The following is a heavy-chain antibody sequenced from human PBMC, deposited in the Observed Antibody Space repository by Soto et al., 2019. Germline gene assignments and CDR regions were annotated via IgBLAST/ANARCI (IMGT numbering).Heavy chain of an antibody. J-gene: IGHJ4*02. CDR1: GYTFTSYG. D-gene: IGHD1-26*01. CDR2: ISANTGNT. CDR3: ARDGRYSGSYGGYYFDY. Sequence: QVQLVQSGAEVKKPGASVKVSCKASGYTFTSYGISWVRQTPGQGLEWMGWISANTGNTNFAQKLQGRVTMTTDTSTSTAYMERRSLRSDGTSVYYCARDGRYSGSYGGYYFDYWGQGTLVSVSS. V-gene: IGHV1-18*01.